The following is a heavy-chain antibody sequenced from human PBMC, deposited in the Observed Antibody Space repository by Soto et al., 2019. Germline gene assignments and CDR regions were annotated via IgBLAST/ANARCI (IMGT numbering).Heavy chain of an antibody. V-gene: IGHV3-7*03. CDR2: IKQDGSEK. CDR1: VFTFSSYW. CDR3: ARDEGSDYDFWSGYYNYYYGMDV. Sequence: WGSLLLSCATSVFTFSSYWMSWVRQAPGKGLELAGNIKQDGSEKYYVDSVKGRFTISRDNAKNSLYLQMNSLRAEDTAVYYCARDEGSDYDFWSGYYNYYYGMDVWGQGTTVTVSS. D-gene: IGHD3-3*01. J-gene: IGHJ6*01.